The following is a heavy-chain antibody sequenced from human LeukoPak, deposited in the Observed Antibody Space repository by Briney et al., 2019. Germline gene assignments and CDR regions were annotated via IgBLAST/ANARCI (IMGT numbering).Heavy chain of an antibody. J-gene: IGHJ4*02. Sequence: PSETLSLTCTVSGGSISSSSYYWGWIRQPPEKGLEWIGSIYYSGSTYYNPSLKSRVTISADTSKNQFSLKLSSVTAADTAVYYCARVQDCGGDCYPSYFDYWGQGTLVTVSS. CDR2: IYYSGST. D-gene: IGHD2-21*02. CDR3: ARVQDCGGDCYPSYFDY. CDR1: GGSISSSSYY. V-gene: IGHV4-39*01.